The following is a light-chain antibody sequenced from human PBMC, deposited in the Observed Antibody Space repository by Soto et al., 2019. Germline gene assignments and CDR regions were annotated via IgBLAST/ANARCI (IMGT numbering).Light chain of an antibody. CDR2: EVV. CDR3: KSYAGRNTYV. Sequence: QSVLTQPPSASGSPGQSVTISCTGTKNDIGVYDFVSWYQHHPGKAPRLIIYEVVQRPSGVPDRFSGSKSGNTASLTVSGRQAAYEADYFCKSYAGRNTYVFGSGTQLTVL. CDR1: KNDIGVYDF. J-gene: IGLJ1*01. V-gene: IGLV2-8*01.